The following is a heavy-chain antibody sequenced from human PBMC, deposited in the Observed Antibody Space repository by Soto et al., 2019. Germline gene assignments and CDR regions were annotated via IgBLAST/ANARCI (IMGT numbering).Heavy chain of an antibody. CDR3: ARDMVRGVIKGYYYYGMDV. D-gene: IGHD3-10*01. V-gene: IGHV1-2*02. CDR1: GYTFTGYY. J-gene: IGHJ6*02. Sequence: RASVKVSCKASGYTFTGYYMHWVRQAPGQGLEWMGWINPNSGGTNYAQKFQGRVTMTRDTSISTAYMELSRLRSDDTAVYYCARDMVRGVIKGYYYYGMDVWGQGTTVTVSS. CDR2: INPNSGGT.